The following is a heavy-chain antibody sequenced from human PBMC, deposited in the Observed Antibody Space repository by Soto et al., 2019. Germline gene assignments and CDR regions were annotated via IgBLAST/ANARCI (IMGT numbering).Heavy chain of an antibody. CDR2: ISSSSSFR. J-gene: IGHJ4*02. V-gene: IGHV3-21*01. Sequence: SLRLSCAASGFTFSSYSMNWVRQAPGKGLEWVSSISSSSSFRNYADSVKGRFSISRDNDKNLVYLQMDSLRAEDTAVYYCARDPPLSVLVVVATDDFWGQGTLVTVSS. CDR1: GFTFSSYS. CDR3: ARDPPLSVLVVVATDDF. D-gene: IGHD2-21*01.